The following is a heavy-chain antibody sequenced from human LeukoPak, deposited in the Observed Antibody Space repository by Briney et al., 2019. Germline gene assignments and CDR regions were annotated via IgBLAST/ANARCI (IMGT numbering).Heavy chain of an antibody. CDR1: GGSFSGYY. V-gene: IGHV4-34*01. CDR3: ARERGLDLGPNWFDP. J-gene: IGHJ5*02. D-gene: IGHD3-16*01. Sequence: SETLSLTCAVYGGSFSGYYWSWIRQPPGKRLEWIGEINHSGSTIYNPSLKSRVTISVDTSKNQFSLKLSSVTAADTAVYYCARERGLDLGPNWFDPWGQGTLVTVSS. CDR2: INHSGST.